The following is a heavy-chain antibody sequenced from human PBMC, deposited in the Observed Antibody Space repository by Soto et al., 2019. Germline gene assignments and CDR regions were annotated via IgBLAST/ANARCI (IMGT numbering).Heavy chain of an antibody. CDR2: IYYTGNT. D-gene: IGHD6-6*01. Sequence: SETLSLTCTVSGGSISSGGYYWSWIRQHPEKGLEWIGYIYYTGNTYYDASLKSRVTISVDTSNNQFSLKLSSVTAADTAVYYCARVGISSSDAFDIWGQGTTVTVSS. CDR3: ARVGISSSDAFDI. J-gene: IGHJ3*02. V-gene: IGHV4-31*03. CDR1: GGSISSGGYY.